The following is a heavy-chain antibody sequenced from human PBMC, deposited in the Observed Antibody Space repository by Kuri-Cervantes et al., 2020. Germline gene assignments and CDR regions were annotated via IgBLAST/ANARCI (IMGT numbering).Heavy chain of an antibody. CDR3: AREAAVTTFSRRVGFDY. J-gene: IGHJ4*02. CDR2: INHSGST. D-gene: IGHD4-17*01. V-gene: IGHV4-34*01. CDR1: GGSFSGYY. Sequence: SETLSLTCAVYGGSFSGYYWSWIRQPPGKGLEWIGEINHSGSTNYNPSLKSRVTISVDTSKNQFSLKLSSVTAADTAVYYCAREAAVTTFSRRVGFDYWGQGTLVTVSS.